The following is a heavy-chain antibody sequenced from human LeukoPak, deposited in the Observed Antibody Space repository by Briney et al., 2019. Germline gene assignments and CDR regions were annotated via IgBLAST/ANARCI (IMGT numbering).Heavy chain of an antibody. Sequence: PSETLSLTCTVSGGSISSGGYYWSWIRQHPGKGLEWIGYIYYSGSTYYNPSLKSRVTISVDTSKNQFSPKLSSVTAADTAVYYCARAPKRITIFGVAWGNWFDPWGQGTLVTVSS. J-gene: IGHJ5*02. CDR2: IYYSGST. V-gene: IGHV4-31*03. D-gene: IGHD3-3*01. CDR1: GGSISSGGYY. CDR3: ARAPKRITIFGVAWGNWFDP.